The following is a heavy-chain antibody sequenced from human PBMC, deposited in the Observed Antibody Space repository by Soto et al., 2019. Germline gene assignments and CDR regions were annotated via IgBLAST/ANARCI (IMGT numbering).Heavy chain of an antibody. CDR1: GFTFSSYA. V-gene: IGHV3-23*01. D-gene: IGHD3-3*01. CDR2: ISGSGGST. Sequence: PGGSLRLSCAASGFTFSSYAMSWVRQAPGKGLEWVSAISGSGGSTYYADSVKGRFTISRDNSKNTLYLQMNSLRAEDTAVYYCAKESPAKVITIFGVVIADFDYWGQGTLVTVSS. J-gene: IGHJ4*02. CDR3: AKESPAKVITIFGVVIADFDY.